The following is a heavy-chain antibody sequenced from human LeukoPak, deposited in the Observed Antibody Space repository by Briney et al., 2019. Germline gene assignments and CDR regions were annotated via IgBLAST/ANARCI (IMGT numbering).Heavy chain of an antibody. V-gene: IGHV3-23*01. CDR3: TRDRSLAY. CDR2: ISGSGGTT. J-gene: IGHJ4*02. D-gene: IGHD5/OR15-5a*01. Sequence: GGSLRLSCAASGFTLSSRDMNWVRQAPGKGLEWVSVISGSGGTTYYTDSVKGRFTISRDNSKNMVYLQMNSLRAEDTAVYYCTRDRSLAYWGQGTLVTVSS. CDR1: GFTLSSRD.